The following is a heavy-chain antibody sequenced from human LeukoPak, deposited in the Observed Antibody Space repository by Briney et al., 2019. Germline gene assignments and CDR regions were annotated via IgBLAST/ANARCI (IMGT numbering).Heavy chain of an antibody. Sequence: ASVKVSCKASGYTFTGYYMHWVRQARGQGLEWMGWINPNSGGTNYAQKFQGRVTMTRDTSISTAYMELSRLRSDDTAVYYCARFKKRYCSGGSCYPYNWFDPWGQGTLVTVSS. CDR1: GYTFTGYY. D-gene: IGHD2-15*01. J-gene: IGHJ5*02. CDR3: ARFKKRYCSGGSCYPYNWFDP. CDR2: INPNSGGT. V-gene: IGHV1-2*02.